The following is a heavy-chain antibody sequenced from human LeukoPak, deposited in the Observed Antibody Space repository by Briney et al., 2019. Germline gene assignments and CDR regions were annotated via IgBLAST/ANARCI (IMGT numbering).Heavy chain of an antibody. Sequence: ASVKVSCKSSGYKFTTYGISWVRQAPGQGLEWMGWISPYNGNTNYAQKLQGRVTMTTDTSTSTAYMELRSLRSDDTAVYYCARADSGYSGSYYFDYWGQGTLATVSS. CDR1: GYKFTTYG. CDR3: ARADSGYSGSYYFDY. D-gene: IGHD1-26*01. V-gene: IGHV1-18*01. CDR2: ISPYNGNT. J-gene: IGHJ4*02.